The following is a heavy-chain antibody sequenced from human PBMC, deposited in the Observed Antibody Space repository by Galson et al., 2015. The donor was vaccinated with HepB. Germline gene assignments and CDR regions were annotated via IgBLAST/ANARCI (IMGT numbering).Heavy chain of an antibody. CDR1: GGSLSIYA. J-gene: IGHJ4*02. D-gene: IGHD3-10*01. CDR2: IIPNVNKA. Sequence: SVKVSCKAGGGSLSIYAISWLRQAPGQGLEWMGGIIPNVNKASYPQKFQDRVTITADEATNTAYMELTALRSEDTAVYYCARDNGSGTYYNWPFDFWGQGTLVTVSS. V-gene: IGHV1-69*13. CDR3: ARDNGSGTYYNWPFDF.